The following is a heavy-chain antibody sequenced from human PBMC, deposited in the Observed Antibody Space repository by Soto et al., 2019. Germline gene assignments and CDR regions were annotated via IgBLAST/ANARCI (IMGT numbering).Heavy chain of an antibody. Sequence: ASVKVSCKASGYTFTNYDITWVRQATGQGLEWMGWINPNSGNTAYAQNFQGRVTMTRDASISTTYMELSSLRSEDTAVYYCSRGHYWFDPWGQGTLVTVSS. CDR3: SRGHYWFDP. V-gene: IGHV1-8*01. CDR2: INPNSGNT. J-gene: IGHJ5*02. CDR1: GYTFTNYD.